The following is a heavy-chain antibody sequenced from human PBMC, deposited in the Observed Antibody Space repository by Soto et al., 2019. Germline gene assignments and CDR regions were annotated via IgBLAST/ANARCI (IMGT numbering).Heavy chain of an antibody. V-gene: IGHV4-59*01. Sequence: QVQLQESGPGLVKPSETLSLTCTVSGGSISSYYWSWIRQPPGKGLEWIGYIYYSGSTNYNPSLKSRVTISVDTSKNQFSLKLSSVTAADTAVYYCARSPDGYNYPDAFDIWGQGTMVTVSS. D-gene: IGHD5-12*01. CDR1: GGSISSYY. J-gene: IGHJ3*02. CDR3: ARSPDGYNYPDAFDI. CDR2: IYYSGST.